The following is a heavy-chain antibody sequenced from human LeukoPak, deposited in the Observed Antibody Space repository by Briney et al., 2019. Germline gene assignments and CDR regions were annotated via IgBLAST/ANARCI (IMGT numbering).Heavy chain of an antibody. Sequence: SVKVSCKASGYTFTGYYMHWVRQAPGQGLEWMGGIIPIFGTANYAQKFQGRVTITADESTSTAYMELSSLRSEDTAVYYCARLTSGYDWWFDPWGQGTLVTVSS. D-gene: IGHD5-12*01. CDR2: IIPIFGTA. CDR3: ARLTSGYDWWFDP. CDR1: GYTFTGYY. J-gene: IGHJ5*02. V-gene: IGHV1-69*13.